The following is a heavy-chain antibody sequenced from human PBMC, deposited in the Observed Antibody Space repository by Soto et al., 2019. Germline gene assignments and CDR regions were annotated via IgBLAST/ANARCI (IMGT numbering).Heavy chain of an antibody. CDR3: ARAPYDFWSGYPFDY. CDR2: ISSSSSTI. V-gene: IGHV3-48*01. CDR1: GFTFSSYS. D-gene: IGHD3-3*01. Sequence: GGSLRLSCAASGFTFSSYSMNWVRQAPGKGLEWVSYISSSSSTIYYADSVKGRFTISRDNAKNSLYLQMNSLRAEDTAVYYCARAPYDFWSGYPFDYWGQGTLVTVSS. J-gene: IGHJ4*02.